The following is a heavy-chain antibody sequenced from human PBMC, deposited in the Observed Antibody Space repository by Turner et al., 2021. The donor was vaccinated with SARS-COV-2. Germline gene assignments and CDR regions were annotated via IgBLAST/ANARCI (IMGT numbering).Heavy chain of an antibody. D-gene: IGHD3-9*01. CDR2: IIPIFGTA. J-gene: IGHJ4*02. Sequence: QVQLVQSGPEVKKPGCTVKVSCKASGGTFSSYAISWVLQAPGQGLEWMGGIIPIFGTANYAQKFQGRVTITADESTSTAYMELSSLRSEDTAVYYCARCLGFDWLFPFDYWGQGTLVTVSS. CDR3: ARCLGFDWLFPFDY. V-gene: IGHV1-69*01. CDR1: GGTFSSYA.